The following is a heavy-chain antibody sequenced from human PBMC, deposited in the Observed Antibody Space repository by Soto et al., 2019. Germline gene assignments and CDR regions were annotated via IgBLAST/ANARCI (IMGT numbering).Heavy chain of an antibody. Sequence: SETLSLTCTVSGGSISSSSYNWGWIRQPPGKGLEWIGSIYYSGSTYYNPSLKSRVTISVDTSKNQFSLKLSSVTAADTAVYYCARLMEASYNWFDPWGQGTLVTVSS. V-gene: IGHV4-39*01. J-gene: IGHJ5*02. CDR3: ARLMEASYNWFDP. CDR1: GGSISSSSYN. D-gene: IGHD2-8*01. CDR2: IYYSGST.